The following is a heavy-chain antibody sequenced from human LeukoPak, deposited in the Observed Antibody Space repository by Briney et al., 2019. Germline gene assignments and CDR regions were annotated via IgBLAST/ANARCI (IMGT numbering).Heavy chain of an antibody. V-gene: IGHV1-46*01. J-gene: IGHJ4*02. D-gene: IGHD1-26*01. CDR1: GYTFTSYY. CDR3: ARRISGGSGSYQWDY. CDR2: INPSGGST. Sequence: ASVKVSCKASGYTFTSYYLHWVRQAPGQGLEWMGIINPSGGSTGYAQKFQGRVTMTRDTSTSTVYMELSSLRSEDTAVYYCARRISGGSGSYQWDYWGQGTLVTVSS.